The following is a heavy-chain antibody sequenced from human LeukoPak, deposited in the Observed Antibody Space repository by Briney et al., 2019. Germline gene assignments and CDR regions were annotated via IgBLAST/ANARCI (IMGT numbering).Heavy chain of an antibody. D-gene: IGHD2-15*01. CDR3: AREVATQAIQYYFDY. Sequence: SGGSLRLSCAASGFTFSSYTMHWVRQAPGKGLEWVLSISSSSSYIYYADSIKGRFTISRDNAKHPLYLQMNRLRAADTAVYYCAREVATQAIQYYFDYWGQGTLVTVSS. CDR2: ISSSSSYI. CDR1: GFTFSSYT. V-gene: IGHV3-21*01. J-gene: IGHJ4*02.